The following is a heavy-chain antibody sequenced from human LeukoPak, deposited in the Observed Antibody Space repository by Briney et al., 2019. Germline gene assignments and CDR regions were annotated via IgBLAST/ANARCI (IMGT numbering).Heavy chain of an antibody. Sequence: SETLSLTCTVSGYSISSGYYWGWIRQPPGKGLEWIGSISHSGSTYYNPSLKSRVTMSVDTSKNQFSLTLSSVTAADTAVYYCARTHSSRYNWFDPWGQGTLVTVSS. CDR1: GYSISSGYY. CDR3: ARTHSSRYNWFDP. D-gene: IGHD6-13*01. J-gene: IGHJ5*02. V-gene: IGHV4-38-2*02. CDR2: ISHSGST.